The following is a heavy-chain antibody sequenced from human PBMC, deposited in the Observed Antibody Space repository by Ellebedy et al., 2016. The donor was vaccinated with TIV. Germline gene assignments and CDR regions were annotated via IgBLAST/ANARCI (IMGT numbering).Heavy chain of an antibody. CDR1: GGSISSYY. J-gene: IGHJ4*02. CDR2: IYYSGST. V-gene: IGHV4-59*08. D-gene: IGHD2-15*01. Sequence: SETLSLTXTVSGGSISSYYWSWIRQPPGKGLEWIGYIYYSGSTNYNPSLKSRVTISVDTSKNQFSLKLSSVTAADTAVYYCARHGMDYCSGGSCYSSSDWGQGTLVTVSS. CDR3: ARHGMDYCSGGSCYSSSD.